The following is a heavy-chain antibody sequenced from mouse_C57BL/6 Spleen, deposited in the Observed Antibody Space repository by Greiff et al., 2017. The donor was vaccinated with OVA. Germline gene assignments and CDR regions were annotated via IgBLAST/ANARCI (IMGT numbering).Heavy chain of an antibody. V-gene: IGHV1-55*01. CDR3: ASPYYYGSRRDYFDY. CDR1: GYTFTSYW. D-gene: IGHD1-1*01. J-gene: IGHJ2*01. Sequence: QVQLQQPGAELVKPGASVKMSCKASGYTFTSYWITWVKQRPGQGLEWIGDIYPGSGSTNYNEKFKSKATLTVDTSSSTAYMQFSSLTSEDSAVYYCASPYYYGSRRDYFDYWGQGTTLTVSS. CDR2: IYPGSGST.